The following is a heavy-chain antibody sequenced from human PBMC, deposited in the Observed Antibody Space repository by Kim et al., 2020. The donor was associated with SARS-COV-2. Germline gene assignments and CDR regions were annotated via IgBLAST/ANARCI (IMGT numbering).Heavy chain of an antibody. CDR1: GFAMSSYG. D-gene: IGHD3-9*01. CDR2: IWNDGGNK. J-gene: IGHJ6*02. CDR3: ARAYAGYFKGLDV. Sequence: GGSLRLSCAASGFAMSSYGMHWVRQAPGKGLEWVSLIWNDGGNKYYADAVKGRFTISIDNSKKTLYLQMKSLRAEDKAVYYCARAYAGYFKGLDVWGQGTTVTVSS. V-gene: IGHV3-33*01.